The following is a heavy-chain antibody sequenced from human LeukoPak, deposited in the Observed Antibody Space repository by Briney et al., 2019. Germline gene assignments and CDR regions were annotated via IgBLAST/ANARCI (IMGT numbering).Heavy chain of an antibody. CDR2: ISHDGSSD. J-gene: IGHJ5*02. CDR3: ARDNGGDWFDP. V-gene: IGHV3-33*01. Sequence: GGSLRLSCEASGFSFSNYGLHWVRRAPGKGPEWMAVISHDGSSDYYADSVKGRFTVSRDNSKNTLYLQMNNLRVEDTAVYYCARDNGGDWFDPWGQGTLVTVSS. D-gene: IGHD2-8*01. CDR1: GFSFSNYG.